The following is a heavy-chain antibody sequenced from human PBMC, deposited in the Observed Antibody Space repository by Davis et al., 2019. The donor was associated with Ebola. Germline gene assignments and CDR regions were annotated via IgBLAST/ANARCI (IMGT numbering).Heavy chain of an antibody. J-gene: IGHJ4*02. CDR2: INSDGSIT. V-gene: IGHV3-74*01. Sequence: GESLKISCAGSGFTFSNYWMHWVRQAPGKGLVWVSRINSDGSITNYADSVKGRFTTSRDNAKNTVYLQLNSLRDEDTAVYYCARDSSGWYSVDYWGQGTLVTVSS. D-gene: IGHD6-19*01. CDR1: GFTFSNYW. CDR3: ARDSSGWYSVDY.